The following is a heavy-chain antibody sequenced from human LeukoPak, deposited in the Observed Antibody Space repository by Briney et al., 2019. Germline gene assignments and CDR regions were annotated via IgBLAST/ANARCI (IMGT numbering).Heavy chain of an antibody. V-gene: IGHV3-11*01. CDR2: ISSSGSTI. Sequence: GGSLRLSCAASGFTFSDYYMSWIRQAPGKGLEWVSYISSSGSTIYYADSVKGRFIISRDNAKNSLYLQMNSLRAEDTAVYYCARESDDYAGLVDYWGQGTLVTVSS. D-gene: IGHD4-17*01. CDR1: GFTFSDYY. CDR3: ARESDDYAGLVDY. J-gene: IGHJ4*02.